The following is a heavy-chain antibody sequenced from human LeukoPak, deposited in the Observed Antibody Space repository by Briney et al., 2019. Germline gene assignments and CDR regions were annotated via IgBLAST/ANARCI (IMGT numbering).Heavy chain of an antibody. D-gene: IGHD2-2*01. CDR3: ARTIVVVPAATRAFDI. V-gene: IGHV4-34*01. CDR2: INHSGST. CDR1: GGSFSGYY. Sequence: PSETLSLTCAVYGGSFSGYYWSWIRQPPGKGLEWIGEINHSGSTNYNPSLKSRVTISVDTSKNRFSLKLSSVTAADTAVYYCARTIVVVPAATRAFDIWGQGTMVTVSS. J-gene: IGHJ3*02.